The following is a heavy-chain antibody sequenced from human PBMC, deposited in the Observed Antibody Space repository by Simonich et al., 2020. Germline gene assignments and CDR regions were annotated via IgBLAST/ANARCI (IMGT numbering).Heavy chain of an antibody. CDR3: ASTLFTASSSFAFDI. V-gene: IGHV4-39*01. Sequence: QLQLQESGPGLVKPSETLSLTCTVSGGSISSSSYYWGWIRQPPGKGLEWIGSIYYSGSPSYNPSLKCRVTISVDTSKNQFSLKLSSVTAADTAVYYCASTLFTASSSFAFDIWGQGTMVTVSS. D-gene: IGHD6-6*01. CDR1: GGSISSSSYY. J-gene: IGHJ3*02. CDR2: IYYSGSP.